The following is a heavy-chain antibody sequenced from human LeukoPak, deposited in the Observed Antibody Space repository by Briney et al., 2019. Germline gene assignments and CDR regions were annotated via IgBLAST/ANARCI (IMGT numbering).Heavy chain of an antibody. J-gene: IGHJ4*02. CDR1: GGSIRSGSFY. Sequence: PSETLSLTCTVSGGSIRSGSFYWSWIRQPAGKGLEWIGRIYTSGSTNYNPSLKSRVTISVDTSKNQFSLKMSSVTAADTAVYYCARLSLKVLEWSPTKGKETHYFDYWGQGTLVTVSS. CDR2: IYTSGST. V-gene: IGHV4-61*02. D-gene: IGHD3-3*01. CDR3: ARLSLKVLEWSPTKGKETHYFDY.